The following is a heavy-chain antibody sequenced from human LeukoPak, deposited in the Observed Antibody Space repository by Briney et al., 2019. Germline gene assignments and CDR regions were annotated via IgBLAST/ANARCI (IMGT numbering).Heavy chain of an antibody. J-gene: IGHJ4*02. D-gene: IGHD6-13*01. Sequence: SETLSLTCTVSGDSISSYYWSWIRQHPGKGLEWIGYIYYSGSTYYNPSLKSRVTISVDTSKNQFSLKLSSVTAADTAVYYCARDRGYSSSWDFDYWGQGTLVTVSS. CDR2: IYYSGST. CDR1: GDSISSYY. CDR3: ARDRGYSSSWDFDY. V-gene: IGHV4-59*06.